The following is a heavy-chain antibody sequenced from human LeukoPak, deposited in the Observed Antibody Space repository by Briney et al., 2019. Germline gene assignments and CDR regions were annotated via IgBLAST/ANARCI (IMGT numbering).Heavy chain of an antibody. Sequence: GGSLRLSCAASGFTFSSYWMSWVRQSPGKGLEWVANIKHDGSENYYVDSVRGRFTISRDNSKKSLYLQMNSLKAEDSAVYFCACEKLVANVHDLWGQGTMVIVSS. CDR1: GFTFSSYW. V-gene: IGHV3-7*01. J-gene: IGHJ3*01. CDR2: IKHDGSEN. D-gene: IGHD2-8*01. CDR3: ACEKLVANVHDL.